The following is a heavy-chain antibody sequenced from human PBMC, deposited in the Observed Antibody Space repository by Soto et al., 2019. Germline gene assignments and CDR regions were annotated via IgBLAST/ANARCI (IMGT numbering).Heavy chain of an antibody. V-gene: IGHV1-69*13. CDR1: GGTFSSSA. J-gene: IGHJ6*02. Sequence: SVKVSCKASGGTFSSSAISWVRQAPGRGLEWMGGIIPIFGTAHYAQKSQGRGTITADESTSTAYMELSSLRSEDKAVYYCARGGGAMARRLYYYGMDVWGQGTTVTVAS. CDR3: ARGGGAMARRLYYYGMDV. D-gene: IGHD5-18*01. CDR2: IIPIFGTA.